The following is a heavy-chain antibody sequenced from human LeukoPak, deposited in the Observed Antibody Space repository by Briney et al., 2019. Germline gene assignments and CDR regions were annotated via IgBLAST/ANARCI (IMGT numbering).Heavy chain of an antibody. Sequence: GGSLSPSCAASGFTFGSYSMNWVRQAPGKGLGWVSSISSSSSYIYYADSVKGRFTISRDNAKNSLYLQMNSLRAEDTAVYYCARDGDGYNIFDYWGQGTLVTVSS. CDR1: GFTFGSYS. V-gene: IGHV3-21*01. CDR3: ARDGDGYNIFDY. D-gene: IGHD5-24*01. CDR2: ISSSSSYI. J-gene: IGHJ4*02.